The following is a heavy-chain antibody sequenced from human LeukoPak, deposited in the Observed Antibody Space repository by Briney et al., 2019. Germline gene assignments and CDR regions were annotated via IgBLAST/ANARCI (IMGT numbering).Heavy chain of an antibody. CDR2: INHSGST. CDR3: ARRRFWSGYPDWFDP. V-gene: IGHV4-34*01. J-gene: IGHJ5*02. Sequence: PSETLSLTCAVYGGSFSGYYWSWIRQPPGKGLEWIGEINHSGSTHYNPSLKSRVTISVDTSKNQFSLKLSSVTAADTAVYYCARRRFWSGYPDWFDPWGQGTLVAVSS. CDR1: GGSFSGYY. D-gene: IGHD3-3*01.